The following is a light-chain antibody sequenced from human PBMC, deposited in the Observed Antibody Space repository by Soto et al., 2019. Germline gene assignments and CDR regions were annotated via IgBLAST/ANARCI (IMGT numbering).Light chain of an antibody. CDR2: DAS. CDR1: QSINSR. CDR3: QQYYTYSRT. J-gene: IGKJ1*01. Sequence: DIQMTQSPSTLSASVGDRVTITCRASQSINSRLAWYQQRPGKAPDLLIYDASTLQSGVPSRFSGSGSGTEFTLTISSLQPDDFATYFCQQYYTYSRTFGQGTKVGI. V-gene: IGKV1-5*01.